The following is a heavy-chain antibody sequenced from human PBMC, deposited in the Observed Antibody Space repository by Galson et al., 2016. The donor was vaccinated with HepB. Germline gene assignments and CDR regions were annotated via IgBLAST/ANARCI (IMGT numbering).Heavy chain of an antibody. CDR2: ISYDGSNK. V-gene: IGHV3-30-3*01. Sequence: SLRLSCAASGFTFSNYAMHWVRQAPGKGLEWVAVISYDGSNKYYADSVKGRFSISRDNTVNTLYLQMDSLRVEDTAVYYCARDGRGAATAYWYFDLWGRGPLVTVSA. J-gene: IGHJ2*01. CDR1: GFTFSNYA. D-gene: IGHD1-1*01. CDR3: ARDGRGAATAYWYFDL.